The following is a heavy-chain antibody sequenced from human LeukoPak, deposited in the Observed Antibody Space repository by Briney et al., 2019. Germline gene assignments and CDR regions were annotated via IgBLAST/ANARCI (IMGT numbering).Heavy chain of an antibody. CDR1: GGSISSYY. V-gene: IGHV4-59*08. Sequence: SETLSLTCTVSGGSISSYYWSWIRQPPGKGLEWIGYIYYSGSTNYNPSLKSRVTISVDTSKNQFSLKLSSVTAADTAVYYCARGLYTGNYGYAFDIWGQGTMVTVSS. CDR2: IYYSGST. CDR3: ARGLYTGNYGYAFDI. J-gene: IGHJ3*02. D-gene: IGHD3-16*01.